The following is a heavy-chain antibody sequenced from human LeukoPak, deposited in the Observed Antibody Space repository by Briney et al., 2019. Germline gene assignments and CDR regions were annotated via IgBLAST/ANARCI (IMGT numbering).Heavy chain of an antibody. CDR2: INHSGST. CDR1: GGSFSGYY. J-gene: IGHJ1*01. V-gene: IGHV4-34*01. CDR3: ATYGSGKSPEYFQH. Sequence: SETLSLTCAVYGGSFSGYYWSWIRQPPGKGLEWIGEINHSGSTNYNPSLKSRVTISVDTSKNQFSLKLSSVTAVDTAVYYCATYGSGKSPEYFQHWGQGTLVTVSS. D-gene: IGHD3-10*01.